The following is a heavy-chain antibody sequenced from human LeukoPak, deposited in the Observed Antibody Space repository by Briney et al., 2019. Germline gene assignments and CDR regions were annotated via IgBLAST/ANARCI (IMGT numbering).Heavy chain of an antibody. Sequence: GESLRLSCAASGFTFSSYGMHWVRQAPGKGLEWVAVISYDGSNKYYADSVKGRFTISRDNSKNTLYLQMNSLRAEDTAVYYCAKARAYDFWSGSHGSCDYWGQGTLVTVSS. CDR1: GFTFSSYG. D-gene: IGHD3-3*01. CDR2: ISYDGSNK. V-gene: IGHV3-30*18. J-gene: IGHJ4*02. CDR3: AKARAYDFWSGSHGSCDY.